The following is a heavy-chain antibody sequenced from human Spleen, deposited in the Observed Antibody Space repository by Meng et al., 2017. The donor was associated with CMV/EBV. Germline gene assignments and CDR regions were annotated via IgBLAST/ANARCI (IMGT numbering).Heavy chain of an antibody. Sequence: GESLKISCAASGFTFSSYEMNWVRQAPGKGLEWVSYISSSGSTIYYADSMEGRFIISRDNAKNSLYLQMNSLRSEDTALYYCARERASPMVRGAPDAFDIWGQGTMVTVSS. D-gene: IGHD3-10*01. V-gene: IGHV3-48*03. J-gene: IGHJ3*02. CDR1: GFTFSSYE. CDR3: ARERASPMVRGAPDAFDI. CDR2: ISSSGSTI.